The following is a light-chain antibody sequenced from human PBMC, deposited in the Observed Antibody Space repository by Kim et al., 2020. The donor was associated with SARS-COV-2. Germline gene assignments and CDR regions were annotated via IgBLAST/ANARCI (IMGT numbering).Light chain of an antibody. CDR1: QRISSY. V-gene: IGKV1-39*01. CDR3: QQSYSTPWT. Sequence: ASVGDRVTITCRASQRISSYLNWYQQKPGKAPKVLIYAASSLQSGVPSRFSGSGSGTDFTLTISSLQPEDFATYYCQQSYSTPWTFGQGTKVDIK. CDR2: AAS. J-gene: IGKJ1*01.